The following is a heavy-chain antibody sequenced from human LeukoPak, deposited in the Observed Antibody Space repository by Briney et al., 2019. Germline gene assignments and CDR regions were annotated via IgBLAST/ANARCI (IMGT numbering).Heavy chain of an antibody. Sequence: PSETLSLTCAVYGGSFSGYYWSWIRQPPGKGLEWIGEINHSGSTNYNPSLKSRVTISVDTSKNQFSLKLSSVTAADTAVYYCARGRRGYYFDYWGQETLVTVSS. D-gene: IGHD1-26*01. J-gene: IGHJ4*02. CDR2: INHSGST. CDR1: GGSFSGYY. V-gene: IGHV4-34*01. CDR3: ARGRRGYYFDY.